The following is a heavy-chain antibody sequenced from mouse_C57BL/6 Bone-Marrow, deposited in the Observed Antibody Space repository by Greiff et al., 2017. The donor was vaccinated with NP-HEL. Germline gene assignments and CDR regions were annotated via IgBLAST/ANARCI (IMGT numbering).Heavy chain of an antibody. CDR2: IYPRSGNT. V-gene: IGHV1-81*01. CDR3: ARSGYYGSSRFAY. D-gene: IGHD1-1*01. CDR1: GYTFTSYG. J-gene: IGHJ3*01. Sequence: VKLQQSGAELARPGASVKLSCTASGYTFTSYGISWVKQRPGQGFEWIGEIYPRSGNTYSNEKFKGKATLTADKASSTEYMELRSLTSEDSAVYFCARSGYYGSSRFAYWGQGTLVTVSA.